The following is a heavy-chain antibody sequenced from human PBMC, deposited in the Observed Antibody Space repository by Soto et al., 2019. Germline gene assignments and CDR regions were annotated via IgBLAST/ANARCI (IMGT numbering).Heavy chain of an antibody. D-gene: IGHD1-1*01. Sequence: GGSLRLSCAASAFSFSTSWMHWVRQAPGEGLVWVSRINPDGRTINYADSVKGRFTISRDNAKNTLYLQMHILRVEDTAVYFCAIAGNSRFDTWGLGPLVTSPQ. J-gene: IGHJ4*02. CDR2: INPDGRTI. CDR1: AFSFSTSW. CDR3: AIAGNSRFDT. V-gene: IGHV3-74*01.